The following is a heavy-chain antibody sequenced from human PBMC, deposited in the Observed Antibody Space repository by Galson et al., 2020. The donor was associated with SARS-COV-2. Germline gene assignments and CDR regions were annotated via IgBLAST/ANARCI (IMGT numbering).Heavy chain of an antibody. Sequence: SGPTLVKPTETLTLTSTVSGFSLSDPTMGVRWIRQPPGQALEWLAHVLSNDAKTHNTSLKNSTTISKDTSASQVVLRMTNMDPVDTATYFCARISGGSESYYNDYFDFWGQGSLVTVSS. CDR3: ARISGGSESYYNDYFDF. V-gene: IGHV2-26*01. J-gene: IGHJ4*02. D-gene: IGHD3-10*01. CDR2: VLSNDAK. CDR1: GFSLSDPTMG.